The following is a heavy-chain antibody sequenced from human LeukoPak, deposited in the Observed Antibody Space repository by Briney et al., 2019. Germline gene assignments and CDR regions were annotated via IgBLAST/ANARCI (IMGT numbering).Heavy chain of an antibody. CDR1: GYSISSDSYY. J-gene: IGHJ3*02. Sequence: SETLSLTCTVSGYSISSDSYYWTWIRQPAGKGLEWIGRIYNSGSTNYNPSLKSRVAISVDTSKNQFFLKLSSVTAADTAVYYCAITTNWLPDAFDIWGQGTMVTVSS. CDR3: AITTNWLPDAFDI. V-gene: IGHV4-61*02. D-gene: IGHD1-1*01. CDR2: IYNSGST.